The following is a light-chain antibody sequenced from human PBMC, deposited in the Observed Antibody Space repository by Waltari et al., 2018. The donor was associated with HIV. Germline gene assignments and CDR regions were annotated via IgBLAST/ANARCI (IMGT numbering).Light chain of an antibody. CDR1: ALPNKH. V-gene: IGLV3-10*01. J-gene: IGLJ2*01. CDR2: EDD. CDR3: FSTNGGGYQGA. Sequence: SYELPQPSSVSVSPGQTARTPCPGVALPNKHAYRYQQKSGQVPALVIYEDDGRPSGIPEGYSGSKSGTVASLTIAGIRVEDEADYYCFSTNGGGYQGAFGGGTKLIVL.